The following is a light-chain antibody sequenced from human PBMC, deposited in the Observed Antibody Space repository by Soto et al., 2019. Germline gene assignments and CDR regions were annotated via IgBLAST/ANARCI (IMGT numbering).Light chain of an antibody. Sequence: DIQMTQSPSTLSASIGDRVTITCRASQSISSWLAWYQQKPGKAPKLLIYDASSLKSVVPSRFSGSGSGTEFTLTISSLHPDDFATYYCQQYSVSPLTFGPGTKVDI. J-gene: IGKJ3*01. V-gene: IGKV1-5*01. CDR3: QQYSVSPLT. CDR1: QSISSW. CDR2: DAS.